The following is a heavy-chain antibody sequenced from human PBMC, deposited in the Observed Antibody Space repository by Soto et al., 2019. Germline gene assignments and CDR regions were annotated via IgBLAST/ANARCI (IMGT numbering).Heavy chain of an antibody. J-gene: IGHJ4*02. Sequence: SETLSLTCSVSGGSTNSRSYYWAWIRQPPGKGLEWIASIYYTGSIYYNPSLKSRVTMSVDTSENQFSLGLMSVTAADTAVYYCARHNRDGSYGDLKAPFEYWGQGARVTVSS. CDR3: ARHNRDGSYGDLKAPFEY. V-gene: IGHV4-39*01. CDR1: GGSTNSRSYY. CDR2: IYYTGSI. D-gene: IGHD4-17*01.